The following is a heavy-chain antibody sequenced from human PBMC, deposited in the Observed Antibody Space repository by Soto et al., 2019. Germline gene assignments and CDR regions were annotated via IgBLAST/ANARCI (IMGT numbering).Heavy chain of an antibody. J-gene: IGHJ6*02. D-gene: IGHD6-6*01. Sequence: SVKVSCKASGFTFTSSAVQWVRQARGQRLEWIGWIVVGSGNTNYAQKFQERVTITRDMSTSTAYMELSSLRSEDTAVYYCAAEASNYYYYGMDVWGQGTTVTVSS. CDR3: AAEASNYYYYGMDV. CDR2: IVVGSGNT. CDR1: GFTFTSSA. V-gene: IGHV1-58*01.